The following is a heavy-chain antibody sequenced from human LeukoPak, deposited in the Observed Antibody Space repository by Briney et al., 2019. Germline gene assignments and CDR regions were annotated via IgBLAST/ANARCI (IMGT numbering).Heavy chain of an antibody. V-gene: IGHV1-18*01. D-gene: IGHD6-13*01. Sequence: ASVTVSCKASGYTFTSYGISWVRQPPGQGLGWMGWISAYNGNTNYAQKLQGRVTMTTDTSTSTAYMELRSLRSDDTAVYYCAATGIAAAAYYFDYWGQGTLVTVSS. CDR3: AATGIAAAAYYFDY. J-gene: IGHJ4*02. CDR1: GYTFTSYG. CDR2: ISAYNGNT.